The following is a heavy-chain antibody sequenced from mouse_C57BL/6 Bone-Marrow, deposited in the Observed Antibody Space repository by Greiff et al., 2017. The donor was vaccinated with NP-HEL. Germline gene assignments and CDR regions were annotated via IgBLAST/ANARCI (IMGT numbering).Heavy chain of an antibody. V-gene: IGHV1-7*01. CDR2: INPSSGYT. J-gene: IGHJ1*03. CDR3: ARSAGRGDYYWYFGV. D-gene: IGHD4-1*01. CDR1: GFTFTSYW. Sequence: QVQLQQSGAELAKPGASVKLSCKASGFTFTSYWMHWVNQRPGQGLEWIGYINPSSGYTKYNQKFKDKATLTADKSYSNAYMQLSSLAYADSAVYYCARSAGRGDYYWYFGVWGTGTTVTVSS.